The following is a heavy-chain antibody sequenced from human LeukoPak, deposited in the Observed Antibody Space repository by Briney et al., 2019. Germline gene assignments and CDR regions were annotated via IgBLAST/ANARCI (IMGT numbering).Heavy chain of an antibody. CDR2: IGGGGDDI. J-gene: IGHJ4*02. Sequence: GGSRRLSWAGSGFTFAIYAIHWVGKAPGTGLEGVAGIGGGGDDILYAESAKGRFIISRDNSKNTVYLQMNSLRAEDTAVYFCAKKSLWSGPFDYWGQGTLVTVFS. CDR1: GFTFAIYA. V-gene: IGHV3-23*01. D-gene: IGHD3-3*01. CDR3: AKKSLWSGPFDY.